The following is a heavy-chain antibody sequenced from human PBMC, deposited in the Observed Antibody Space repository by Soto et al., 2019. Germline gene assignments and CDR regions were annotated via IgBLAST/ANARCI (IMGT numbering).Heavy chain of an antibody. CDR1: GGSISSGDYY. CDR3: ARAMVVTQNWFDP. V-gene: IGHV4-30-4*01. D-gene: IGHD2-21*02. Sequence: LSLTCTVSGGSISSGDYYWSWIRQPPGKGLEWIGYIYYSGSTYYNPSLKSRVTISVDTSKNQFSLKLSSVTAADTAVYYCARAMVVTQNWFDPWGQGTLVTVSS. CDR2: IYYSGST. J-gene: IGHJ5*02.